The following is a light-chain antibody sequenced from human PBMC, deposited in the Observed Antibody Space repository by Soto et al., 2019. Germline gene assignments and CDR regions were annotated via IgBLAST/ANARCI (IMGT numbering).Light chain of an antibody. CDR1: QNVDSSY. Sequence: EIVLTQSPGTLSLSPGERATLSCRASQNVDSSYLAWYQQKPGQAPRLLIYAAGSRAAAIPDRFSGRGSGTDFPLTISSLEPEDFAVYYCQQYGSSPLTFGQGTELEIK. CDR2: AAG. J-gene: IGKJ2*01. V-gene: IGKV3-20*01. CDR3: QQYGSSPLT.